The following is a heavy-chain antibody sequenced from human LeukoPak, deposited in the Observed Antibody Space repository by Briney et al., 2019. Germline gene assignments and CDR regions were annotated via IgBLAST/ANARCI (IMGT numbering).Heavy chain of an antibody. Sequence: SETLSLTCTVSGGSISSYYWSWIRQPPGKGLEWIGYIYYSGSTNYNPSLKSRVTISVDTSKNQFSLKLSSVTAADTAVYYCARTNEFWSDAIYFDYWGQGTLVTVSS. CDR1: GGSISSYY. D-gene: IGHD3-3*01. V-gene: IGHV4-59*08. CDR3: ARTNEFWSDAIYFDY. CDR2: IYYSGST. J-gene: IGHJ4*02.